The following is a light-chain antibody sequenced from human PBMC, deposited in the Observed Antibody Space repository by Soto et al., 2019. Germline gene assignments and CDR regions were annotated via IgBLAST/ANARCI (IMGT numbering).Light chain of an antibody. CDR3: QQYNRYWT. CDR2: KAS. V-gene: IGKV1-5*03. J-gene: IGKJ1*01. CDR1: QSVGTW. Sequence: DIQMTQSPSTLSASVGDRITISCRASQSVGTWVAWYQQKPGKAPNVLIYKASTLHSGGPSRFNGTGSGTEFTLTISSLQPDDSATYYCQQYNRYWTFGQGTKVEIK.